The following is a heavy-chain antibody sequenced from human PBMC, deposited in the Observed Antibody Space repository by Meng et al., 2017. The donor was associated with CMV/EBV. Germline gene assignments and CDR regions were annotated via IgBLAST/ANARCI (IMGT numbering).Heavy chain of an antibody. Sequence: GGSLRLSCAASGFTFSNSDMNWVRQAPGKGLEWVSSISSSSSYIYYADSVKGRFTISRDNAKNSLYLQMNSLRAEDTAVYYCARGAAQLDYYYYYGMDVWGQGTTVTVSS. V-gene: IGHV3-21*01. CDR2: ISSSSSYI. D-gene: IGHD6-6*01. CDR1: GFTFSNSD. J-gene: IGHJ6*02. CDR3: ARGAAQLDYYYYYGMDV.